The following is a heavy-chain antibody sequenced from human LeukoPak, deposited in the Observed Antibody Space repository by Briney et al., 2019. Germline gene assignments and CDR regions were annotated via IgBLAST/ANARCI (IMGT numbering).Heavy chain of an antibody. V-gene: IGHV4-59*11. CDR1: GASIHSHY. Sequence: PSETLSLTCTVPGASIHSHYWTWIRQPPGKGPEWIGYIYYTGSTTYNPSLESRVTISIDRSRKQFSLKLTSVTAADTAMYYCARDLGSGNFGADYWRQGTLVTVSS. CDR3: ARDLGSGNFGADY. J-gene: IGHJ4*02. D-gene: IGHD1-26*01. CDR2: IYYTGST.